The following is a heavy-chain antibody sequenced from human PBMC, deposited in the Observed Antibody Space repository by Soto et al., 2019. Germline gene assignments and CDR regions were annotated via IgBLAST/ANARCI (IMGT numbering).Heavy chain of an antibody. J-gene: IGHJ5*02. Sequence: PGESLKISCKGSGYSFTSYWIGWVRQMPGKGLEWMGIIYPGDSDTRYSPSFQGQVTISADKSISTAYLQWSSLKASDTAMYYCARLFSYWVQRDPISTDNWFDPWGQGTLVTVSS. CDR1: GYSFTSYW. CDR2: IYPGDSDT. V-gene: IGHV5-51*01. D-gene: IGHD4-4*01. CDR3: ARLFSYWVQRDPISTDNWFDP.